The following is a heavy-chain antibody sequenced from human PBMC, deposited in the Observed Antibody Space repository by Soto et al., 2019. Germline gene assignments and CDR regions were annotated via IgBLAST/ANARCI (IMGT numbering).Heavy chain of an antibody. D-gene: IGHD5-18*01. V-gene: IGHV4-4*02. CDR3: ARLGKGYRHPRYYIDY. J-gene: IGHJ4*02. Sequence: PSETLSLTCVVSGDSISSTHWWTWVRQTPGKGLEWIGEIYHTGSTKYNPSLKNRVTISVDKSNNEFSLNLKFVTAADTAVYYCARLGKGYRHPRYYIDYWGQGTLVTVSS. CDR2: IYHTGST. CDR1: GDSISSTHW.